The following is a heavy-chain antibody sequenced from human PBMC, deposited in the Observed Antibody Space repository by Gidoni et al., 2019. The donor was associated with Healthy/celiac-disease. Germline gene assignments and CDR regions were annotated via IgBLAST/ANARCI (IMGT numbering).Heavy chain of an antibody. CDR1: GFPVSSNY. J-gene: IGHJ4*02. D-gene: IGHD3-10*01. Sequence: EVQLVESGGGLVQPGGSLSLSCAASGFPVSSNYMRWVRQAPGTGLEWVSVIYSGGSTYYADSVKGRFTISRDNSKNTLYLQMNSLRAEDTAVYYCARDWYYGSGSYSPVDYWGQGTLVTVSS. CDR3: ARDWYYGSGSYSPVDY. CDR2: IYSGGST. V-gene: IGHV3-66*02.